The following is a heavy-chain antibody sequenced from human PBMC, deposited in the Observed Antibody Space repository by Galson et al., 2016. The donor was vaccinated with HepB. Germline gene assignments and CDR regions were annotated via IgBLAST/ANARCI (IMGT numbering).Heavy chain of an antibody. CDR2: VYYRGGTT. J-gene: IGHJ6*02. V-gene: IGHV4-39*01. Sequence: TLSLTCSVSDGPLNSNSYYWGWIRQPPGTGLEWIGSVYYRGGTTYYNSSLKSRVTISVDTSNNQLHLKMTSVTAADTAVYYCARGMDVWGQGTTVTVSS. D-gene: IGHD3-10*01. CDR3: ARGMDV. CDR1: DGPLNSNSYY.